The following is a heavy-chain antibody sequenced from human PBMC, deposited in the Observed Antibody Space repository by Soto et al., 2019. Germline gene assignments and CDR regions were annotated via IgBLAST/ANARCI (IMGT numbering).Heavy chain of an antibody. CDR2: IYYSGST. CDR3: ARRDYDFWSGYNSGTGGFDY. CDR1: GGSISSGGYY. V-gene: IGHV4-31*03. J-gene: IGHJ4*02. Sequence: QVQLQESGPGLVKPSQTLSLTCTVSGGSISSGGYYWSWIRQHPGKGLEWIGYIYYSGSTYYNPSLKSRVTISVDTSKNQFSLKLSSVTAADTAVYYCARRDYDFWSGYNSGTGGFDYWGQRTLVTVSS. D-gene: IGHD3-3*01.